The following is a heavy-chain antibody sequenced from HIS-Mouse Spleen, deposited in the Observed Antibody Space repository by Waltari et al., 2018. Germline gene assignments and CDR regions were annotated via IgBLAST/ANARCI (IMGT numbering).Heavy chain of an antibody. J-gene: IGHJ2*01. CDR1: GGPTSSSSYY. V-gene: IGHV4-39*07. Sequence: QLQLQESGPGLVKPSETLSRTCTVSGGPTSSSSYYWGWLRQPPGKGLEWIGSIYYSGSTYYNPSLKSRVTISVDTSKNQFSLKLSSVTAADTAVYYCAREIPYSSSWYDWYFDLWGRGTLVTVSS. CDR3: AREIPYSSSWYDWYFDL. CDR2: IYYSGST. D-gene: IGHD6-13*01.